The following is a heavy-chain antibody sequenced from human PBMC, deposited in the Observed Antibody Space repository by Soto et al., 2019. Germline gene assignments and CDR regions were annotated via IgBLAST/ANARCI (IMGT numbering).Heavy chain of an antibody. D-gene: IGHD1-1*01. J-gene: IGHJ6*02. Sequence: DVQLVETGGDLTQSGGSLRLSCAASGFAVSTSYMMWVRQAPGKGLEWVSVTYTGGSTDYADSVRGRFTVSRDDSRNTLYLQMNSLRAEDTAVYYCARDPATTSDYGLDVWGQGTTVTVSS. CDR1: GFAVSTSY. CDR2: TYTGGST. CDR3: ARDPATTSDYGLDV. V-gene: IGHV3-53*02.